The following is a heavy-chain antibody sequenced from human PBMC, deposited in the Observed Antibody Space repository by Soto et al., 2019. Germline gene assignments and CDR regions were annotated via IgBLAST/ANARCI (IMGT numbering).Heavy chain of an antibody. Sequence: PGGSLRLSCAASGFTVSSNYMSWVRQAPGKGLEWVSVIYSGGSTYYADSVKGRFTISRDNSKNTLYLQMNSLRAEDTAVYYCARDGARYCSGGSCYYYYYMDVWGKGTTVTVSS. CDR2: IYSGGST. D-gene: IGHD2-15*01. J-gene: IGHJ6*03. V-gene: IGHV3-66*01. CDR3: ARDGARYCSGGSCYYYYYMDV. CDR1: GFTVSSNY.